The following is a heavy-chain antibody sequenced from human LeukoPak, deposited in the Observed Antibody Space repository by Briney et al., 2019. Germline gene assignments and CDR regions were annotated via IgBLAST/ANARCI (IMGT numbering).Heavy chain of an antibody. CDR2: INAGNGNT. CDR3: AVGFEWLGLFDY. V-gene: IGHV1-3*01. Sequence: ASVKVSCKASGYTFTSYVMHWVRQAPGQRLEWMGWINAGNGNTKYSQKFQGRVTITRDTSASTAYMELSSLRSEDTAVYYCAVGFEWLGLFDYWGQGTLVTVSS. CDR1: GYTFTSYV. D-gene: IGHD6-19*01. J-gene: IGHJ4*02.